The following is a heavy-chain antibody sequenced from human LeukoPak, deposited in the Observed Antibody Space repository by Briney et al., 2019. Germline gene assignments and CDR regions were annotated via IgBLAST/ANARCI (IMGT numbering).Heavy chain of an antibody. D-gene: IGHD3-10*01. J-gene: IGHJ3*02. V-gene: IGHV4-4*07. Sequence: SETLSLTCTVSGGSISSYYWSWIRQPAGKGLEWIGRIYTSGSTNYNPSLKSRVTMSVDTSKNQFSLKLSSVTAADTAVYYCAGERYYAPLGDAFDIWGQGTMVTVSS. CDR1: GGSISSYY. CDR2: IYTSGST. CDR3: AGERYYAPLGDAFDI.